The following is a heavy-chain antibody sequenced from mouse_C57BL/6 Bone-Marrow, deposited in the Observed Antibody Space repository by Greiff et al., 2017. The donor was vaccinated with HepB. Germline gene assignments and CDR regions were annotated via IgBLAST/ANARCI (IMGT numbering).Heavy chain of an antibody. CDR3: AILTAQGLAWFAY. CDR1: GYTFTSYW. J-gene: IGHJ3*01. Sequence: VKLMESGAELVKPGASVKVSCKASGYTFTSYWMHWVKQRPGQGLEWIGRIHPSDSDTNYNQKFKGKATLTVDKSSSTAYMQLSSLTSEDSAVYYCAILTAQGLAWFAYWGQGTLVTVSA. V-gene: IGHV1-74*01. D-gene: IGHD3-2*02. CDR2: IHPSDSDT.